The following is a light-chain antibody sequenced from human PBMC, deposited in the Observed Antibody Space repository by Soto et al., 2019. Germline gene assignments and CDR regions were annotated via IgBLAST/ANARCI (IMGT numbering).Light chain of an antibody. V-gene: IGLV2-8*01. CDR3: TSYAGTDVHYV. CDR2: EVS. Sequence: QSALPKPPSGSGSPGQSVTISCPGTSSDVGYYNYVSWYQQYPGKAPKLLIYEVSKRPSGVPDRFSGSKSGNTASLAVPGLQAADEADYYCTSYAGTDVHYVFGTGTKVTVL. J-gene: IGLJ1*01. CDR1: SSDVGYYNY.